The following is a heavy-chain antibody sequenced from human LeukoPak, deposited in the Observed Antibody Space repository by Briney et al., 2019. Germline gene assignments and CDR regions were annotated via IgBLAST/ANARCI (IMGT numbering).Heavy chain of an antibody. V-gene: IGHV3-33*01. CDR1: GFTFSSYG. D-gene: IGHD6-13*01. J-gene: IGHJ4*02. Sequence: PGGSLRLSCAASGFTFSSYGMHWVRQAPGKGLEWVAVIWYDGSNKYYADSVKGRFTISRDNSKNTLYLQMNSLRAEDTAVYYCARGLYSSSWYESYYWGQGTLVTVSS. CDR2: IWYDGSNK. CDR3: ARGLYSSSWYESYY.